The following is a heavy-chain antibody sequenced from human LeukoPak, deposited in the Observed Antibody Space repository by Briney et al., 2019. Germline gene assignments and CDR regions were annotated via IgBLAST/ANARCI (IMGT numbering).Heavy chain of an antibody. CDR1: GYSFTRYG. CDR2: IIPIFGTA. D-gene: IGHD5-18*01. Sequence: ASVKVSCKASGYSFTRYGISWVRQAPGQGLEWMGGIIPIFGTANYAQKFQGRVTITADESTSTAYMELSSLRSEDTAVYYCARLGVWIQLWLGAFDIWGQGTMVTVSS. CDR3: ARLGVWIQLWLGAFDI. J-gene: IGHJ3*02. V-gene: IGHV1-69*13.